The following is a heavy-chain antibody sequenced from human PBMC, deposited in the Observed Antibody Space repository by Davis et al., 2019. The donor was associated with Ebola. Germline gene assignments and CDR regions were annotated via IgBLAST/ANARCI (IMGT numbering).Heavy chain of an antibody. V-gene: IGHV3-7*03. Sequence: SLIISCAASGFSFSTYWMSWVRQAPGKGLEWVANIKQDGSEKYYVDSVKGRFTISRDNAKNSLHLQMNSLRVEDTAVYYCASDHRYYDFWSTTPTYWGQGTVVTVSS. J-gene: IGHJ4*02. CDR1: GFSFSTYW. D-gene: IGHD3-3*01. CDR2: IKQDGSEK. CDR3: ASDHRYYDFWSTTPTY.